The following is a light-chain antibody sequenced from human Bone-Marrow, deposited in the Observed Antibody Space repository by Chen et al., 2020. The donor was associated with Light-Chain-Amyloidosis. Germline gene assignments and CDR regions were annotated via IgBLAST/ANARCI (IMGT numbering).Light chain of an antibody. CDR2: GSS. V-gene: IGKV3-20*01. J-gene: IGKJ4*01. CDR1: QTISSNY. CDR3: QQYGTSPLT. Sequence: ELVLTQSPGTLSLSPGEGANLSCRASQTISSNYLTWYQQKFGQAPRLLIYGSSSRATGIPDRFTGSESGTDFTRTINRLEPEEFAMYYCQQYGTSPLTVGGGTKVEI.